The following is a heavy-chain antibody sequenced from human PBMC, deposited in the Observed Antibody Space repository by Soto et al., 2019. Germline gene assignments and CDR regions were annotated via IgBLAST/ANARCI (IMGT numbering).Heavy chain of an antibody. CDR1: GFSLSTSGVG. D-gene: IGHD4-17*01. CDR2: IYWDDDK. CDR3: ANTLTTVHHYWHFDL. V-gene: IGHV2-5*02. Sequence: QITLKESGPALVKPTQTLTLTCSFSGFSLSTSGVGVGWIRQPPGKALEWLALIYWDDDKRYSPSPKSRLTITKDPSKNQVVLTMTNMDPVDTATYYCANTLTTVHHYWHFDLWGRGTLVTVSS. J-gene: IGHJ2*01.